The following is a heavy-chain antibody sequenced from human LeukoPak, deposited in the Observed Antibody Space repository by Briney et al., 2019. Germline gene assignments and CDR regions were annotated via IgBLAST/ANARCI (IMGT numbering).Heavy chain of an antibody. CDR1: GYTFNDYC. Sequence: ASVKVSCKASGYTFNDYCIHWVRQAPGQGLEWMGWINPNSGGTNYAQKFQGRVTMTRDTSISTAYMEVGRMRSDDTAVYYCARVSSSSSWYWGYSSGWSGGDWGQGTLVTVSS. CDR3: ARVSSSSSWYWGYSSGWSGGD. D-gene: IGHD6-19*01. CDR2: INPNSGGT. J-gene: IGHJ4*02. V-gene: IGHV1-2*02.